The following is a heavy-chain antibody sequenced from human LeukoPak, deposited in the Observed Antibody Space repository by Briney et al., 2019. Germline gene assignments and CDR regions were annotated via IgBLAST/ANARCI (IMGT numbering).Heavy chain of an antibody. Sequence: GGSLRLSCAASGFTLSNHHMNWVRQAPGKGLEGVSYISAGNRAIYYADSVKGRFTISRDDAKNSLYLQMSSLRAEDTAVYYCARDRPDWAIDYWGQGTLVTVSS. CDR2: ISAGNRAI. CDR1: GFTLSNHH. V-gene: IGHV3-48*01. D-gene: IGHD3-9*01. J-gene: IGHJ4*02. CDR3: ARDRPDWAIDY.